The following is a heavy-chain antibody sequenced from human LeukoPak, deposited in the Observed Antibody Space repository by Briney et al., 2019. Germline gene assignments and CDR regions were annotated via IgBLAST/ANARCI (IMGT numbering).Heavy chain of an antibody. CDR2: INPNSGGT. J-gene: IGHJ5*02. V-gene: IGHV1-2*02. CDR1: GYTFTGYY. Sequence: EASVKVSCKASGYTFTGYYMHWVRQAPGQGLEWMGWINPNSGGTNYAQKFQGRVTMTRDTPISTAYMELSRLRSDDTAVYYCAREDQVTYGPSSGWYRRETYNWFDPWGQGTLVTVSS. D-gene: IGHD6-19*01. CDR3: AREDQVTYGPSSGWYRRETYNWFDP.